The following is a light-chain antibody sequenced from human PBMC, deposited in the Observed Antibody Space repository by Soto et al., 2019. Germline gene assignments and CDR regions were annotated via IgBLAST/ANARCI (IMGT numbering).Light chain of an antibody. CDR2: ETF. Sequence: AIQLTQSPSSLSASVRDRVTITCRASQDITSALAWWHKKPGSPPKLLIYETFNFETGGPSRFSGSGSGTDFTLTISSLQPVDFATYYCQQFNNYPLTFGGGTKVDIK. J-gene: IGKJ4*01. CDR3: QQFNNYPLT. CDR1: QDITSA. V-gene: IGKV1D-13*01.